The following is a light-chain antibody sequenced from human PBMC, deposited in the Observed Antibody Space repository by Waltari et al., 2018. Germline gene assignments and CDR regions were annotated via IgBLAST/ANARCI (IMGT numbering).Light chain of an antibody. V-gene: IGLV1-40*01. Sequence: QSVLTQPPSVSGAPGQTITMSCIGSSSNIGAFDDVHWYQQLPGTAPKLRSFVNNNRPSGVPDRFAGSKPGTSASLAISGLQAEDEADYYCQSYDRGLSSYVFGTGTKVTVL. J-gene: IGLJ1*01. CDR1: SSNIGAFDD. CDR3: QSYDRGLSSYV. CDR2: VNN.